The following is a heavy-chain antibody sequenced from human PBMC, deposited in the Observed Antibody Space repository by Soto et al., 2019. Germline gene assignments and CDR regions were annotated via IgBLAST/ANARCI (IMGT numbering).Heavy chain of an antibody. J-gene: IGHJ6*02. Sequence: EVQLVESGGGLVQPGGSLRLSCAASGFTFSSYSMNWVRQAPGKGLEWVSYISPSSSTIYYAASVKGRFTISRDNAKNSLYLQMSSVRDEDTSVYYCATESGDTAIEPRIGMDGWGQGTTGTVSS. CDR3: ATESGDTAIEPRIGMDG. V-gene: IGHV3-48*02. CDR1: GFTFSSYS. CDR2: ISPSSSTI. D-gene: IGHD5-18*01.